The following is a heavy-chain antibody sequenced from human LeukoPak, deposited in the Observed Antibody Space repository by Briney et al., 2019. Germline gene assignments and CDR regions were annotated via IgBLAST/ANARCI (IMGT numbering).Heavy chain of an antibody. J-gene: IGHJ4*02. Sequence: LRLSCVGSGFTFSDHYMDWVRQAPGKGLEWIGGIYHSGSTNYNPSLKSRVTISVDTSKNQFSLKLSSVTAADTAVYYCARSATWHLFFGYWGQGTLVTVSS. CDR2: IYHSGST. V-gene: IGHV4-38-2*01. CDR3: ARSATWHLFFGY. CDR1: GFTFSDHY. D-gene: IGHD2-15*01.